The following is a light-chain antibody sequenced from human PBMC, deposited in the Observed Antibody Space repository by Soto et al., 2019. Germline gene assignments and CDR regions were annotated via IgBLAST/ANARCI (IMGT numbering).Light chain of an antibody. CDR2: EVS. V-gene: IGLV2-8*01. CDR1: SSDVGGYGY. J-gene: IGLJ1*01. Sequence: QSALTQPPSASGSPGHSVTISCAGTSSDVGGYGYVSWYPQHPGKAPKLIIYEVSKRPSGVPDRFSGSKSGNTASLTVSGLQAEDGADYYCSSYAGSDNYVFGTGTKVTVL. CDR3: SSYAGSDNYV.